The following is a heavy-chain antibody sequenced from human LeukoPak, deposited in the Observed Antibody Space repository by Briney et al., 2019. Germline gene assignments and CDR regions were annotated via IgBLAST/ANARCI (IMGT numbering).Heavy chain of an antibody. J-gene: IGHJ5*02. CDR3: AKDASEVGVTDWFDP. D-gene: IGHD1-26*01. Sequence: GGSLRLSCAASGYTFSSYAMNWVRPTPGKGLEWVSGISGSGDSTYYADSVEGRFTISRDNSKNTLYLQMNSLRAEDTAVYYCAKDASEVGVTDWFDPWGQGTLVTVSS. V-gene: IGHV3-23*01. CDR1: GYTFSSYA. CDR2: ISGSGDST.